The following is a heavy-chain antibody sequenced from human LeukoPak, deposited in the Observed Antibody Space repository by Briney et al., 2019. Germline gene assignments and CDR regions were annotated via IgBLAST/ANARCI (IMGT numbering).Heavy chain of an antibody. J-gene: IGHJ4*02. CDR3: AGYYYDSSGYSDPFDY. Sequence: GSSVKVSCKASGGTFSSSAISWVRQAPGQGLEWMGRIIPILGIANYAQKFQGRVTITADKSTSTAYMELSSLRSEDTAVYYCAGYYYDSSGYSDPFDYWGQGTLVTVSS. V-gene: IGHV1-69*04. CDR1: GGTFSSSA. CDR2: IIPILGIA. D-gene: IGHD3-22*01.